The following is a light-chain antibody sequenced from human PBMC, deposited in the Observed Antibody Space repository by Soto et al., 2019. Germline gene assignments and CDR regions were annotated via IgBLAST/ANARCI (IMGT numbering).Light chain of an antibody. Sequence: HSVTISCAGTSSDIGGYNYVSWYQHHPGTAPKLIIYDVSSRPSGVSHRFSASKSGNTASLTISGLQAEDEADYYCSSFSVASPLFGTGTKVTVL. V-gene: IGLV2-14*01. J-gene: IGLJ1*01. CDR2: DVS. CDR1: SSDIGGYNY. CDR3: SSFSVASPL.